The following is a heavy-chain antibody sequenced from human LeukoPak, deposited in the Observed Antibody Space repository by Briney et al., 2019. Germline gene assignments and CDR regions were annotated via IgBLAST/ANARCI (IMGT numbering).Heavy chain of an antibody. CDR2: IWYDVSNK. V-gene: IGHV3-33*01. CDR1: GFTFSHYG. Sequence: PGRSLRLSCAASGFTFSHYGMYWVRQGPGKGLEGVAVIWYDVSNKYYAVSVKGRFTISRDNSKDTPYLQTNSLRADDTAVCCCARDDSSGYYVPASFDYWGQGTLVTVSS. D-gene: IGHD3-22*01. J-gene: IGHJ4*02. CDR3: ARDDSSGYYVPASFDY.